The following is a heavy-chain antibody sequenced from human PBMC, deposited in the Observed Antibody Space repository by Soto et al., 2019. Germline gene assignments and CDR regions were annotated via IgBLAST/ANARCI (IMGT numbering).Heavy chain of an antibody. J-gene: IGHJ4*02. CDR1: GFRFSTYW. V-gene: IGHV3-7*01. CDR2: IKEDGSEK. Sequence: EVQLVESGGGLVQPGGSLRLSCAASGFRFSTYWMSWVRQAPGKGLEWVANIKEDGSEKYYVDSVKGRFTISRDNAKNSLYLQMNSLRAEDTAVYYCARGRTFGGVIVHHFDYWGQGTLVIVSS. CDR3: ARGRTFGGVIVHHFDY. D-gene: IGHD3-16*02.